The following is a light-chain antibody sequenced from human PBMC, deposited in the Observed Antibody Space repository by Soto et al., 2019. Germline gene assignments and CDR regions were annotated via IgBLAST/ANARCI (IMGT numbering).Light chain of an antibody. CDR2: EVT. V-gene: IGLV2-8*01. CDR1: ISDVGAYNY. CDR3: SSFASSNTWV. J-gene: IGLJ3*02. Sequence: QSALTQPPSASGSPGQSVTISCTGTISDVGAYNYVSWYQQHAGKAPKLVIYEVTKRPSGVPDRFSGSKSANTASLTVSGLQAEDEAEYYCSSFASSNTWVFGGGTKVTVL.